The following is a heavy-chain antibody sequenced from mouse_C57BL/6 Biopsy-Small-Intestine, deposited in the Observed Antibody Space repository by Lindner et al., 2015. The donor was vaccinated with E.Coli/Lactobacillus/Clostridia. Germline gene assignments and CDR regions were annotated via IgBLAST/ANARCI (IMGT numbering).Heavy chain of an antibody. D-gene: IGHD2-12*01. CDR3: ARESYYGSGRMLPPLGY. CDR2: INTNTGNP. V-gene: IGHV9-3*02. Sequence: VKVSCKASGYTFTSYAMNWVRQAPGQGLEWMGWINTNTGNPTYAQGYTGRFVFSLDTSVSTAYLQISSLKAEDTAVYYCARESYYGSGRMLPPLGYWGQGTLVTVSS. J-gene: IGHJ4*01. CDR1: GYTFTSYA.